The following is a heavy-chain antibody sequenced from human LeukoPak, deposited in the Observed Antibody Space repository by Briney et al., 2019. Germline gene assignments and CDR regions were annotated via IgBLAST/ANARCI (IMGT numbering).Heavy chain of an antibody. CDR1: RFTVSSNY. D-gene: IGHD2-21*01. Sequence: GGSLRLSCAASRFTVSSNYMSWVRQAPGKGLEWVANIKQDGSEKYYVDSVKGRFTISRDNAKNSLYLQMNSLRAEDTAVYYCARGEAIPYWGQGTLVTVSS. CDR3: ARGEAIPY. V-gene: IGHV3-7*01. CDR2: IKQDGSEK. J-gene: IGHJ4*02.